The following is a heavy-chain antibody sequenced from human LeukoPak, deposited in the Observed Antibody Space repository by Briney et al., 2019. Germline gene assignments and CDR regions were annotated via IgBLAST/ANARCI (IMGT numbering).Heavy chain of an antibody. CDR1: GFTFSDYY. CDR3: ARKAPYCGGDCLVGSISDAFDI. J-gene: IGHJ3*02. Sequence: GGSLRLSCAASGFTFSDYYMSWIRQAPGKGLEWVSYISSSGSTIYYADSVKGRFTISRDNAKNSLYLQINSLRAEDTAVYYCARKAPYCGGDCLVGSISDAFDIWGQGTMVTVSS. CDR2: ISSSGSTI. V-gene: IGHV3-11*01. D-gene: IGHD2-21*01.